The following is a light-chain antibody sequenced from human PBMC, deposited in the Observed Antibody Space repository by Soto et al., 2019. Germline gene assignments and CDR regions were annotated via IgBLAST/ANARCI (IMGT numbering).Light chain of an antibody. Sequence: EIVLTQSPGTLSLSPGERATLSCRASQSVSSSYLAWNQQKPGQAPRLLIYGASSRATGIPDRFSGSGSGTDFTLTISRLEPEDFAVYYCQHHGAFGQGTKVEIK. CDR3: QHHGA. CDR1: QSVSSSY. CDR2: GAS. J-gene: IGKJ1*01. V-gene: IGKV3-20*01.